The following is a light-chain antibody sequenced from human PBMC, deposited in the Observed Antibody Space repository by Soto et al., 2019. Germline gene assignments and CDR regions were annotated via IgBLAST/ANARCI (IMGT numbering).Light chain of an antibody. CDR1: QDIAIY. CDR2: AAS. CDR3: QQSYGTPIT. V-gene: IGKV1-9*01. Sequence: IQLTQSPSSLSSSVXASVTITCLASQDIAIYLAWYQQKPGGSPKLLIYAASTSYGGVPSRFSGSGSGTDFALTITSLQAEDFATYYCQQSYGTPITFGQGTRL. J-gene: IGKJ5*01.